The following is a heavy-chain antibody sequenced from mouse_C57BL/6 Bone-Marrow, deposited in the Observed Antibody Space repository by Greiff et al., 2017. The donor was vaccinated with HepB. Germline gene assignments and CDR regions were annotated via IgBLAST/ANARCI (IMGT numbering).Heavy chain of an antibody. D-gene: IGHD1-2*01. V-gene: IGHV5-4*01. CDR2: ISDGGSYT. CDR1: GFTFSSYA. J-gene: IGHJ1*03. CDR3: ARDSSITTNWYFDV. Sequence: DVMLVESGGGLVKPGGSLKLSCAASGFTFSSYAMSWVRQTPEKRLDWVATISDGGSYTYYPDNVKGRFTISRDNAKNNLYLQMSHLKSEDTAMYYCARDSSITTNWYFDVWGTGTTVTVSS.